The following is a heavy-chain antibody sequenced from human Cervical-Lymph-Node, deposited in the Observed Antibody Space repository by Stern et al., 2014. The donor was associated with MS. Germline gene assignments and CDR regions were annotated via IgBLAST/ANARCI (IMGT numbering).Heavy chain of an antibody. CDR3: AREGAAAGILDV. J-gene: IGHJ6*02. V-gene: IGHV3-13*01. CDR2: IGTGGDT. CDR1: GFTFSRYD. Sequence: VQLVQSGGGLVQPGGSLRLSCAASGFTFSRYDFHWVRQVTGKGLEWLSAIGTGGDTYYQDSVKGRFTISRENAKNSVYLQMNSLRAGDTAVYYCAREGAAAGILDVWGQGTTVTVSS. D-gene: IGHD6-13*01.